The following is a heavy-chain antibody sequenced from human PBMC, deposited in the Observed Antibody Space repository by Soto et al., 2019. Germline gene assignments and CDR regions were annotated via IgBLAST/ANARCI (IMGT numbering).Heavy chain of an antibody. CDR2: IYYSGST. V-gene: IGHV4-39*01. CDR3: ASPLRGSGWYYFDY. J-gene: IGHJ4*02. Sequence: QLQLQESGPGLVKPSETLSLTCTVSGGSISSSSYYWGWIRQPPGKGLEWIGSIYYSGSTYYNPSLKSRVTISVDTSKNQFSLKLSSVTAADTAVYYCASPLRGSGWYYFDYWGQGTLVTVSS. D-gene: IGHD6-19*01. CDR1: GGSISSSSYY.